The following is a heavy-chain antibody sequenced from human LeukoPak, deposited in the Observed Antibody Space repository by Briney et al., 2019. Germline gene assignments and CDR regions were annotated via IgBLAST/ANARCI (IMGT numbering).Heavy chain of an antibody. J-gene: IGHJ6*02. V-gene: IGHV3-74*01. CDR3: ARDSYYYDDRGSHYYGIDV. CDR2: IKSDGSRT. CDR1: GFTFSSYW. D-gene: IGHD3-22*01. Sequence: GGSLRLSCGAAGFTFSSYWMHWVRQAPGKGLVWVSRIKSDGSRTDYADSVKGRFIISRDNAKNTLYLQMSSLRVEDTAVYYCARDSYYYDDRGSHYYGIDVWGHGTTVTVSS.